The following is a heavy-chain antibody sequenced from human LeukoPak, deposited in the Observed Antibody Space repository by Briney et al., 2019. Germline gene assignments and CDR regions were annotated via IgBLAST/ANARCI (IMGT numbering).Heavy chain of an antibody. Sequence: GRSLRLSCAAFGFTFSSYGMHWVRQAPGQGLEWVTVISYDGSNKYYADSVKGRFTISRDNSKNTLYLQMNSLRAEDTAVYYCARDFRGYDAFDIWGQGTMVTVSS. J-gene: IGHJ3*02. V-gene: IGHV3-30*03. D-gene: IGHD2-15*01. CDR3: ARDFRGYDAFDI. CDR2: ISYDGSNK. CDR1: GFTFSSYG.